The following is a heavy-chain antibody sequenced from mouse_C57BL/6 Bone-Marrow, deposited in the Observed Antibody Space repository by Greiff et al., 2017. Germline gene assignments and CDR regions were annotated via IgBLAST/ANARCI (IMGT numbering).Heavy chain of an antibody. D-gene: IGHD1-1*01. CDR1: GYTFTSYW. CDR2: INPTSGYT. CDR3: AAIYYYGSSYLFYALDY. V-gene: IGHV1-7*01. J-gene: IGHJ4*01. Sequence: QVQLQQSGAELAKPGASVKLSCKASGYTFTSYWMHWVKQRPGQGLEWIGYINPTSGYTKYNQKFKDKATLTADKSSSTAYMHLSSLTYEDSAVYYCAAIYYYGSSYLFYALDYWGQGTSVTVSS.